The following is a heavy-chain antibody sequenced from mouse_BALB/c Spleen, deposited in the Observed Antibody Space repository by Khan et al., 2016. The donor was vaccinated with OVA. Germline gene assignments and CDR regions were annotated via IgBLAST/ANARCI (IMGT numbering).Heavy chain of an antibody. Sequence: EVKLVESGGDLVKPGGSLKLSCAASGFTFSSYGMSWVRQTPDKRLEWVATISSGGSYTYYPDSVKGRFTISRDNAKNTLYLQRSSLKSEDTAMYYCARLYAMDYWGQGTSVTVSS. V-gene: IGHV5-6*01. J-gene: IGHJ4*01. CDR1: GFTFSSYG. CDR2: ISSGGSYT. CDR3: ARLYAMDY.